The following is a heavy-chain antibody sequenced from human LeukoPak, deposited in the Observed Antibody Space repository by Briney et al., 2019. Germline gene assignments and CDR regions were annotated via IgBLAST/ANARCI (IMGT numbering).Heavy chain of an antibody. Sequence: GGSLRLSCAASGFTFSGSAMHWVRQASGKGLEWVGRIRSKANSYATAYAAPVKGRFTISRDDSKNTAYLQMNSLKTEDTAVYYCTKLDSSGYYWDDYWGQGTLVTVSS. D-gene: IGHD3-22*01. CDR3: TKLDSSGYYWDDY. CDR1: GFTFSGSA. CDR2: IRSKANSYAT. J-gene: IGHJ4*02. V-gene: IGHV3-73*01.